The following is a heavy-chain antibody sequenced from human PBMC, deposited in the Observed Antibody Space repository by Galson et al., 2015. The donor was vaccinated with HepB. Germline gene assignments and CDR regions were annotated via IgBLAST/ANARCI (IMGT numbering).Heavy chain of an antibody. CDR1: EFTFSSYW. J-gene: IGHJ6*02. Sequence: SLRLSCAASEFTFSSYWMNWVRQAPGKGLEWVANINPDGSEKYYVALLKGRFTISRDNAKNSLYLQMDSLRAEDTAVYYCARRISLVRGIITKPDYYYGMDVWGQGTTVTVAS. CDR3: ARRISLVRGIITKPDYYYGMDV. CDR2: INPDGSEK. V-gene: IGHV3-7*03. D-gene: IGHD3-10*01.